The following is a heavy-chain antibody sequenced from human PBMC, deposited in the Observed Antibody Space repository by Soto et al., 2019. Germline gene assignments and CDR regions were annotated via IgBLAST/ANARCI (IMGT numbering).Heavy chain of an antibody. CDR2: ISYDGSNK. J-gene: IGHJ4*02. CDR3: AKDLAQYYDFWSGSLLDY. Sequence: QVQLVESGGGVVQPGRSLRLSCAASGFTFSSYSMHWVRQAPGKGLEWVAVISYDGSNKYYADSVKGRFTISRDNSKNTLYLQMNSLRAEDTAVYYCAKDLAQYYDFWSGSLLDYWGQGTLVTVSS. V-gene: IGHV3-30*18. CDR1: GFTFSSYS. D-gene: IGHD3-3*01.